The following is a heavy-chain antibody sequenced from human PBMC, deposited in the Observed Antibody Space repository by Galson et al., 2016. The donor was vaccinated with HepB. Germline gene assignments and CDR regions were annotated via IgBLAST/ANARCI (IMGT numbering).Heavy chain of an antibody. J-gene: IGHJ6*02. CDR3: VRSEKVNRYNYGGYFYYGLDV. V-gene: IGHV3-11*01. Sequence: SLRLSCAASGFDFGDYYMAWIRQAPGKGLEWVSYISHLAGTITYADSVMGRFPTSRDNDRTSLFLQMDRLRVEDSAVYYCVRSEKVNRYNYGGYFYYGLDVWGQGTTVTVSS. D-gene: IGHD5-24*01. CDR1: GFDFGDYY. CDR2: ISHLAGTI.